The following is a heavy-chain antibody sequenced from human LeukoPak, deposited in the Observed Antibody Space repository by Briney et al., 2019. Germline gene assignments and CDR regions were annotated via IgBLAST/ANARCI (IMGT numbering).Heavy chain of an antibody. CDR1: GXTXTSYG. Sequence: VXXSXXXXGXTXTSYGIXXXRQAPGQGLXXMGWISAYNGNTNYAQKLQGRVTMTTDTSTSTAYMELRSLRSGDTAVYYCARGLVSSWFGWFDPWGQGTLVTVSS. J-gene: IGHJ5*02. D-gene: IGHD6-13*01. V-gene: IGHV1-18*01. CDR2: ISAYNGNT. CDR3: ARGLVSSWFGWFDP.